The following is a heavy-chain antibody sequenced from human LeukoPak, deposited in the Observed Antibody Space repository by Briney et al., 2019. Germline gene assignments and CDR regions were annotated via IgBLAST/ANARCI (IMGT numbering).Heavy chain of an antibody. V-gene: IGHV3-23*01. CDR3: AKGLQQWLRGDFDY. D-gene: IGHD5-12*01. CDR2: ISSSGDST. CDR1: GFTISSSA. Sequence: GGSLRLSCAASGFTISSSAMSWVRQAPGKGLEWVSTISSSGDSTYYADSVKGRFTISRDNSKNTLHLQMNSLRAEDTAVYYCAKGLQQWLRGDFDYWGQGTLVTVSS. J-gene: IGHJ4*02.